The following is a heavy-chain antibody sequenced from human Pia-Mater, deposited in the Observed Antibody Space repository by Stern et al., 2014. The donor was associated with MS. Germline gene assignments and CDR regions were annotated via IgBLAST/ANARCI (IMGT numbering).Heavy chain of an antibody. CDR2: INTKPGNS. Sequence: QVQLVQSGSEVKKPGASVRVSCKASGYTITTHALSWVRQAPGQGLEWVGWINTKPGNSPYARGFTGRLVFSLDTSVNTTYLQINSLKFDDTAVYFCGRVLRFCSGGACFSPYYNGMDVWGQGTTVTVSS. J-gene: IGHJ6*02. D-gene: IGHD2-15*01. V-gene: IGHV7-4-1*02. CDR3: GRVLRFCSGGACFSPYYNGMDV. CDR1: GYTITTHA.